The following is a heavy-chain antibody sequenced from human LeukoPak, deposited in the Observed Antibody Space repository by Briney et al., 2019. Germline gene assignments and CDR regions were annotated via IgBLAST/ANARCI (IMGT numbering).Heavy chain of an antibody. CDR1: GFTFNNYN. CDR2: ISSSSTYI. J-gene: IGHJ1*01. V-gene: IGHV3-21*01. CDR3: AKDPPSFHH. Sequence: GGSLRLSCAASGFTFNNYNMNWVRQAPGKGLEWVSSISSSSTYIYYADSVKGRFTISRDNAKNSLYLQMNSLRAEDTAIYYCAKDPPSFHHWGQGTLVTVS.